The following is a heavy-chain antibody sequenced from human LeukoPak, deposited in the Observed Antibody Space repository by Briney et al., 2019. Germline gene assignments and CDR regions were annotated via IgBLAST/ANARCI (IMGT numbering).Heavy chain of an antibody. CDR2: IIPILGIA. D-gene: IGHD3-9*01. CDR3: ARDRVILTGYYINYYYGMDV. J-gene: IGHJ6*02. V-gene: IGHV1-69*04. CDR1: GGTFSSYA. Sequence: RASVKVSCKASGGTFSSYAISWVRQAPGQGLEWMGRIIPILGIANYAQKFQGRVTITADKSTSTAYMELSSLRSEDTAVYYCARDRVILTGYYINYYYGMDVWGQGTTVTVSS.